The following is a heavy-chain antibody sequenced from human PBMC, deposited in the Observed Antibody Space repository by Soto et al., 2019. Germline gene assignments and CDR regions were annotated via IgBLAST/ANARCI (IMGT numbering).Heavy chain of an antibody. J-gene: IGHJ5*02. CDR3: ASTGLLPYSSSCDTWFDP. V-gene: IGHV1-69*12. CDR2: IIPIFGTA. Sequence: QVQLVQSGAEVKKPGSSVKVSCKASGGTFSSYAISWVRQAPGQGIESMGGIIPIFGTAKYEQKFQGRVTITADESTSPAYGELSSLRAADTAVYYCASTGLLPYSSSCDTWFDPWGQGTLVTVSS. D-gene: IGHD6-13*01. CDR1: GGTFSSYA.